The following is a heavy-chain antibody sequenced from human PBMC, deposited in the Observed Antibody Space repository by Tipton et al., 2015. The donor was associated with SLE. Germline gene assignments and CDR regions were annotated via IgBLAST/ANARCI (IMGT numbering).Heavy chain of an antibody. D-gene: IGHD3-16*01. CDR1: RFTFRNYA. CDR3: AKATGGSHYYYYMDV. J-gene: IGHJ6*03. V-gene: IGHV3-23*01. CDR2: ISGSGGST. Sequence: SLRLSCAASRFTFRNYAMSWVRQAPGKGLEWVSDISGSGGSTYYADSVQGRFTISRDNFKNTLYLQMNSLRAEDTAVYYCAKATGGSHYYYYMDVWGKGTTVTVSS.